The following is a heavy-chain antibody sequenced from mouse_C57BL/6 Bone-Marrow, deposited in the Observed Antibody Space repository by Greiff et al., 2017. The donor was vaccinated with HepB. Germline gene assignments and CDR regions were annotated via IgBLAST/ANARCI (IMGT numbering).Heavy chain of an antibody. CDR2: ISRGGDYI. V-gene: IGHV5-9-1*02. CDR1: GFTFSSYA. D-gene: IGHD2-4*01. CDR3: TRDGGYDYDGDAMDY. J-gene: IGHJ4*01. Sequence: EVQGVESGEGLVKPGGSLKLSCAASGFTFSSYAMSWVRQTPEKRLEWVAYISRGGDYIYYADTVKGRFTISRDNARNTLYLQMSSLKSEDTAMYYCTRDGGYDYDGDAMDYWGQGTSVTVSS.